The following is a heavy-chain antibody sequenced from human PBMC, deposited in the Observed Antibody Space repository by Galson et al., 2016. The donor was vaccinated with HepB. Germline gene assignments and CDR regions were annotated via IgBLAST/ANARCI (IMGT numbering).Heavy chain of an antibody. CDR3: ARHTIGSGWYIGAFDI. J-gene: IGHJ3*02. CDR1: GYSFTSHW. Sequence: QSGAEVKKPGESLQISCKGSGYSFTSHWIGWVRQMPGKGLEWMGIIDPGDSNLRYSPSFQGQVTISADKSISTAYLQWSGLKASDTTMYYCARHTIGSGWYIGAFDIWGQGTMVTVSS. D-gene: IGHD6-19*01. V-gene: IGHV5-51*01. CDR2: IDPGDSNL.